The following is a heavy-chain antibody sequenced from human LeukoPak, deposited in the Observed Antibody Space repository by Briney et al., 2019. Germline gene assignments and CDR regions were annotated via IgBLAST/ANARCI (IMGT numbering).Heavy chain of an antibody. D-gene: IGHD2-8*01. Sequence: KRGESLKISCKASGYSFTNYWIAWVRQMPGKGLEWMGIIHPGDSDTIYSPSFQGQVSISVDKSVRTAYLQWTSLKASDTAMYYCAGDGLTDYWGQGTLVTVSS. CDR2: IHPGDSDT. CDR1: GYSFTNYW. V-gene: IGHV5-51*01. J-gene: IGHJ4*02. CDR3: AGDGLTDY.